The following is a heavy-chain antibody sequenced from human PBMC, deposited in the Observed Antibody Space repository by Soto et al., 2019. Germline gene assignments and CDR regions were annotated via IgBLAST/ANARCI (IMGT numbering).Heavy chain of an antibody. V-gene: IGHV1-24*01. CDR2: FDPEDGET. Sequence: ASVKVSCKVSGYTLTELSMRWVRQAPGKGLEWMGGFDPEDGETIYAQKFQGRVTMTEDTSTDTAYMELSSLRSEDTAVYYCATVILELRFLEWLSTWGKGTLVTVS. D-gene: IGHD3-3*01. CDR3: ATVILELRFLEWLST. J-gene: IGHJ4*02. CDR1: GYTLTELS.